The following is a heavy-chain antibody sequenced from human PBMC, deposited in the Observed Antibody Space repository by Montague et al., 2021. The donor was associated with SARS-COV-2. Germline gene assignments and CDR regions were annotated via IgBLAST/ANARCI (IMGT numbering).Heavy chain of an antibody. CDR2: IYTSGST. CDR3: ARESLHLTGYYNDYFDY. V-gene: IGHV4-61*02. CDR1: GGSISSGSYY. Sequence: TLSLTCTVSGGSISSGSYYWNWIQQPAGKGLEWIGRIYTSGSTNYXPSLKSRVTISVDTSKNQFSLKLSSVTAADTAVYYCARESLHLTGYYNDYFDYWGQGTLVTVSS. D-gene: IGHD3-9*01. J-gene: IGHJ4*02.